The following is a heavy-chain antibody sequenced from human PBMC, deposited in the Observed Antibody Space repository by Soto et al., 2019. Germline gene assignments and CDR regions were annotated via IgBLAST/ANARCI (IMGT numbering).Heavy chain of an antibody. J-gene: IGHJ6*02. D-gene: IGHD2-21*01. CDR1: GYNFTMYA. CDR3: ARGERLYYAYYGMDV. Sequence: QVQLVQSGAEVKKPAASVKVSCKASGYNFTMYAMIWVRQAPGQRPEWMGWINTGNGNTKYSPKLQGRVTITRDTSASTASMDLSSLKSEDTAVYYCARGERLYYAYYGMDVWGQGSTVTV. CDR2: INTGNGNT. V-gene: IGHV1-3*04.